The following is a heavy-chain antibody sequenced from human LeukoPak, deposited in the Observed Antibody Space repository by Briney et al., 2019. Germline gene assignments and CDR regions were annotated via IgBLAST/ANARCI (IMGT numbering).Heavy chain of an antibody. V-gene: IGHV4-59*12. Sequence: SETLSLTCTVSGGSISSYYWSWIRQPPGKGLEWIGYIYYSGSTNYNPSLKSRVTISVDTSKNQFSLKLSSVTAADTAVYYCARDGSGSYYNLVPFDYWGQGTLVTVSS. J-gene: IGHJ4*02. D-gene: IGHD3-10*01. CDR2: IYYSGST. CDR3: ARDGSGSYYNLVPFDY. CDR1: GGSISSYY.